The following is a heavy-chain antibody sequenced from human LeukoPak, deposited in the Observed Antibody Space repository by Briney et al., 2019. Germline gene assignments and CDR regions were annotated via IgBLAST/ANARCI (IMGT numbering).Heavy chain of an antibody. J-gene: IGHJ4*02. V-gene: IGHV3-7*01. CDR2: IKQDGSEK. Sequence: GGSLRLSCAASGFTFSSYWMSWVRQAPGKGLEWVANIKQDGSEKYYVDSVKGRFTISRDNAKNSLYLQMNSLRAEDTAVYYCVRGGWRIIETGGDSWGQGTLVTVSS. D-gene: IGHD2-15*01. CDR1: GFTFSSYW. CDR3: VRGGWRIIETGGDS.